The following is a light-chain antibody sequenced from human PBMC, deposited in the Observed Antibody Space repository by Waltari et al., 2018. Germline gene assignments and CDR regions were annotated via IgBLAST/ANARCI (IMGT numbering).Light chain of an antibody. CDR1: SSNIGSNT. CDR2: SNK. V-gene: IGLV1-44*01. Sequence: QSVLTQPPSASGTPGQRVTISCSGSSSNIGSNTVNWYQQLPGTAPKLLIYSNKRRPSGVPDLFSGSKSGTSASLAISGLQSEDEADYYCAAWDDSLNAVLFGGGTKLTVL. J-gene: IGLJ2*01. CDR3: AAWDDSLNAVL.